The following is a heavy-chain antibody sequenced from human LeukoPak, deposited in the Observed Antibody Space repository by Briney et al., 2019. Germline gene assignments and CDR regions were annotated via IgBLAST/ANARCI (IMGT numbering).Heavy chain of an antibody. V-gene: IGHV3-23*01. Sequence: PGGSLRLSCAASGCTFSIYAMSWVRQAPGKGLEWVSAISGSGGSTYYADSVKGRFTISRDNSKNTLYLQMNSLRAEDPAPYYCAKERSSRWYHNWFDPWGQGTLVTVSS. D-gene: IGHD6-19*01. J-gene: IGHJ5*02. CDR3: AKERSSRWYHNWFDP. CDR2: ISGSGGST. CDR1: GCTFSIYA.